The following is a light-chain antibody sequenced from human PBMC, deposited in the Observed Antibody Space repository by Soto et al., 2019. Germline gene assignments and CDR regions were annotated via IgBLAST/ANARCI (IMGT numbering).Light chain of an antibody. CDR2: TNS. CDR3: VAWDDSLNGYV. CDR1: SSNIGTNT. V-gene: IGLV1-44*01. Sequence: QLVLTQPPSASGTPGQRVNISCSGSSSNIGTNTVNWYQQLPGTAPKLLIYTNSQRPSGVPDRFSGSKSGTSASLAISGLQSEDEADYYCVAWDDSLNGYVFGPGTKLTVL. J-gene: IGLJ1*01.